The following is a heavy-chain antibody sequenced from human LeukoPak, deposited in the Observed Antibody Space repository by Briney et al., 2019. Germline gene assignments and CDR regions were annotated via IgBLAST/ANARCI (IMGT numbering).Heavy chain of an antibody. J-gene: IGHJ4*02. Sequence: ASVKVSCRASGYTFTSYGISWVRQAPGQGLEWMGWISAYNGNTNYAQKLQGRVTMTTDTSTSTAYMELRSLRSDDTAVYYCARGPDYYDSSGYYRDFDYWGQGTLVTVSS. V-gene: IGHV1-18*01. CDR1: GYTFTSYG. CDR2: ISAYNGNT. D-gene: IGHD3-22*01. CDR3: ARGPDYYDSSGYYRDFDY.